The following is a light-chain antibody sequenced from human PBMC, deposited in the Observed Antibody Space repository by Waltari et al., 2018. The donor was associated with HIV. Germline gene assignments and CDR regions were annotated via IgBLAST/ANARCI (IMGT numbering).Light chain of an antibody. CDR1: RTGFYNFDD. Sequence: DIVMTKYPESLAVSLGEGATINCMSSRTGFYNFDDLAWYQQKRGQPPRLIIYRASTRALGVRDRFSGSGSGTNFSLTISSLQAGDLAIYYCQQYFSLPFTFGGGTKVQIK. CDR3: QQYFSLPFT. CDR2: RAS. J-gene: IGKJ4*01. V-gene: IGKV4-1*01.